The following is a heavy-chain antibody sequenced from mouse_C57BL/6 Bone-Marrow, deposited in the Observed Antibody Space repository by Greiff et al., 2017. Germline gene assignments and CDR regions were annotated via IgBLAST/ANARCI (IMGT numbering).Heavy chain of an antibody. D-gene: IGHD2-2*01. CDR3: ARENYYGYDGVAY. CDR2: IDPSDSST. V-gene: IGHV1-59*01. Sequence: QVQLQQPGAELVRPGTSVKLSCKASGYTFTSYWMHWVKQRPGQGLEWIGVIDPSDSSTNYNQKFKGKATLTVDTSSSTAYMQLSSLTSEDSAVYYCARENYYGYDGVAYWGQGTLVTVSA. CDR1: GYTFTSYW. J-gene: IGHJ3*01.